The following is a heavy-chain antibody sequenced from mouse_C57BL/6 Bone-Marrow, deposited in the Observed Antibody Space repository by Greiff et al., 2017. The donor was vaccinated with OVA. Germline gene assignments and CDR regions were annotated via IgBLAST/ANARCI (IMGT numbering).Heavy chain of an antibody. CDR3: ARDGYYAMDY. CDR2: MNPSTGGT. V-gene: IGHV1-42*01. CDR1: GYSFTGYY. D-gene: IGHD2-3*01. J-gene: IGHJ4*01. Sequence: VQLQQSGPELVKPGASVKISCTASGYSFTGYYMNWVTQSPEKSLEWIGEMNPSTGGTTYNQKFKAKATLTVDKSSSTAYMQLKSLTSEDSAVYYCARDGYYAMDYWGQGTSVTVSS.